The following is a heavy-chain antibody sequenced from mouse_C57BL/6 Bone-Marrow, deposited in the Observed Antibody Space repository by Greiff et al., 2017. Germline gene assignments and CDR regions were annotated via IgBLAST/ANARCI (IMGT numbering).Heavy chain of an antibody. CDR3: ALGYYDYDEFDY. CDR2: IYWDEDK. CDR1: VFSLSTFGMG. V-gene: IGHV8-9*01. D-gene: IGHD2-4*01. J-gene: IGHJ2*01. Sequence: QVTLKESGPGILQPSQTLSLTCSFSVFSLSTFGMGVSWIRQPSGKGLEWLAHIYWDEDKHYKPSLKSRLTISKDTSNNQVFLKITTVDTADTATYYSALGYYDYDEFDYWGQGTTLTVSS.